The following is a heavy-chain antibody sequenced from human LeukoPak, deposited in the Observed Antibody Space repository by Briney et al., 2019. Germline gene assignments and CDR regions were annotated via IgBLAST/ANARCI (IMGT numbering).Heavy chain of an antibody. CDR2: ISGPGGST. CDR3: AKPIYSSTWPFGH. D-gene: IGHD6-13*01. V-gene: IGHV3-23*01. Sequence: GGSLRLSCAASGFTFSSYAMSWVRQAPGKGLGWVSAISGPGGSTYYADSVKGRFTISRDNSRNTLFLQMNNLRAEDTAVYYCAKPIYSSTWPFGHWGQGSLVTVSS. CDR1: GFTFSSYA. J-gene: IGHJ4*02.